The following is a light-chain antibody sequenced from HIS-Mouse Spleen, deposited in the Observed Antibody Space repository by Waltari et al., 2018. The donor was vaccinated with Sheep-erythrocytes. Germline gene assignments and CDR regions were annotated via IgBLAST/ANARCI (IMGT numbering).Light chain of an antibody. CDR2: DNN. V-gene: IGLV1-51*01. CDR1: SPNIGNNY. CDR3: GTWDSSLSAGRV. Sequence: QSVLTQPPSVSAAPGQKVTIPCPGSSPNIGNNYVSWYQQLPGTAPKLLIYDNNKRPSGIPDRFSGSKSGTSATLGITGLQTGDEADYYCGTWDSSLSAGRVFGGGTKLTVL. J-gene: IGLJ3*02.